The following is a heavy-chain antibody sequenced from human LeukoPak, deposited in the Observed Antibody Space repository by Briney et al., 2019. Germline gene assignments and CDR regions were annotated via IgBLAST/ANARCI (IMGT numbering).Heavy chain of an antibody. J-gene: IGHJ6*02. CDR3: ARGRRAAAHYYYYGMDV. V-gene: IGHV4-34*01. CDR1: GGSFSGYY. D-gene: IGHD2-15*01. Sequence: SETLSLTCAVYGGSFSGYYWSWIRQPPGKGLEWIGEINQSGSTNYNPSLKGRVTISVDTSKNQFSLKLSSVTAADTAVYYCARGRRAAAHYYYYGMDVWGQGTTVTVSS. CDR2: INQSGST.